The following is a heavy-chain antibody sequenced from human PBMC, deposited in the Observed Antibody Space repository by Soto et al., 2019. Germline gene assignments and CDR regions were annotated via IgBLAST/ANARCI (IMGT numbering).Heavy chain of an antibody. V-gene: IGHV1-3*05. CDR3: AREGRAYYDFSSPHYYYYGMDV. D-gene: IGHD3-3*01. J-gene: IGHJ6*02. CDR2: INTGNGNT. Sequence: QVQLVQSGAEEKKPGASVKVSCKASGYTFTSYAMDWVRQAPGQRLEWMGWINTGNGNTKYSQKFQGRVTITRDTSASTAYMELSSLRSEDTAVYYCAREGRAYYDFSSPHYYYYGMDVWGQGTTVTLSS. CDR1: GYTFTSYA.